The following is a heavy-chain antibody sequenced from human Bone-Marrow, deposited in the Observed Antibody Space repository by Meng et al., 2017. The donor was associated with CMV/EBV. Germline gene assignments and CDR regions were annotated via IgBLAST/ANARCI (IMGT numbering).Heavy chain of an antibody. CDR3: ARGRNTYDFWSGHADY. CDR1: YTFTTYD. Sequence: YTFTTYDSSRERQATGQGLEWMGWMNTKSGNTGYEQKFQGRVTITRNTSISTAYMELSSLRSEDTAVYYCARGRNTYDFWSGHADYWGQGTLVTVSS. J-gene: IGHJ4*02. D-gene: IGHD3-3*01. V-gene: IGHV1-8*03. CDR2: MNTKSGNT.